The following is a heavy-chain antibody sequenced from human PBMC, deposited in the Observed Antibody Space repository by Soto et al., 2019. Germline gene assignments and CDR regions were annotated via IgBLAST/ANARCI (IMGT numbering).Heavy chain of an antibody. J-gene: IGHJ4*02. CDR1: GGTFSSYA. CDR2: IIPIFGTA. Sequence: QVQLVQSGAEVKKPGSSLKVSCKASGGTFSSYAISWVRQAPGQGLEWMGGIIPIFGTANYAQKFQVRVTITADESTSTAYMEMSSLRSEDTAVYYCARETRRRYCSGGSCYSGAVYWGKGTLVTVAS. CDR3: ARETRRRYCSGGSCYSGAVY. V-gene: IGHV1-69*01. D-gene: IGHD2-15*01.